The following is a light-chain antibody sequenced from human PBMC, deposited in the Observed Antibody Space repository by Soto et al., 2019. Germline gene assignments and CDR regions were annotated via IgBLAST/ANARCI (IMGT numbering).Light chain of an antibody. V-gene: IGKV1-39*01. CDR3: QQSFSALRT. J-gene: IGKJ2*01. Sequence: DIQMSQSPSSLSASVGDSVTITCRASETIIDYLNWYQQQPGEAPKLLIFSASSLHSGVPSRFRSSESATHFTLTISSLQPEDFATYFCQQSFSALRTFGQGTKLQAK. CDR2: SAS. CDR1: ETIIDY.